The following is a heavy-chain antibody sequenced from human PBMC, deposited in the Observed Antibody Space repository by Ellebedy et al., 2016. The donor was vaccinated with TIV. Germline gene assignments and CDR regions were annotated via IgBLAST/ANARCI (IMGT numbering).Heavy chain of an antibody. CDR1: GYTFTTYY. CDR3: ARGGIESGSYSDY. CDR2: INPSGGST. J-gene: IGHJ4*02. V-gene: IGHV1-46*04. Sequence: ASVKVSXXASGYTFTTYYIHWVRQAPGQGLEWMGIINPSGGSTSYVQKLQGRVTMTRDTSISTAYMELSRLRSDDTGVYYCARGGIESGSYSDYWGQGTLVTVSS. D-gene: IGHD1-26*01.